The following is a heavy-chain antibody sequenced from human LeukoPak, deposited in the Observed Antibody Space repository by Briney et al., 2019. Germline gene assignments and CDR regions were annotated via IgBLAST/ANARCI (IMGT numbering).Heavy chain of an antibody. D-gene: IGHD3-3*01. Sequence: GGSLRLSCAASGFTFSSYAMSWVRQAPGKGLEWVSAISGSGGSTYYADSVKGRFTISRDNSKNTLYLQMNSLRAEDAAVYYCAKDPRYYDFWSGSDYWGQGTLVTVSS. V-gene: IGHV3-23*01. CDR1: GFTFSSYA. J-gene: IGHJ4*02. CDR2: ISGSGGST. CDR3: AKDPRYYDFWSGSDY.